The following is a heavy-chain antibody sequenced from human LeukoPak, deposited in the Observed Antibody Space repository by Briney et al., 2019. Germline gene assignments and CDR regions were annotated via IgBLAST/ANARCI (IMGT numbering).Heavy chain of an antibody. CDR2: ISVTGIT. CDR1: GFTVGDNY. V-gene: IGHV3-53*01. CDR3: AQLLDDNPIRWYFAL. Sequence: PGGSLRLSCAVSGFTVGDNYMNWVRQAPGKGLEWVSVISVTGITHYADAVKGRFTISRDNSKNTLYLQMSSLRAEDTAVYYCAQLLDDNPIRWYFALWGRGTLVTVSS. J-gene: IGHJ2*01. D-gene: IGHD1-14*01.